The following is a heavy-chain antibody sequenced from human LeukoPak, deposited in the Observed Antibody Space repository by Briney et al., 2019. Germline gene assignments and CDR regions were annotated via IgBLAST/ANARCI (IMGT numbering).Heavy chain of an antibody. D-gene: IGHD5-24*01. J-gene: IGHJ4*02. CDR2: ICYDGSNI. CDR3: AKEAYIEMATITPDY. CDR1: GFTLSGDG. V-gene: IGHV3-33*06. Sequence: GGSLRLSCAASGFTLSGDGMHSVRQAPGKGLEWGAVICYDGSNIYYADSVKGRFTISRDNSKNTLYLQMNSLSAEDTAVYYCAKEAYIEMATITPDYWGQGTLVTVSS.